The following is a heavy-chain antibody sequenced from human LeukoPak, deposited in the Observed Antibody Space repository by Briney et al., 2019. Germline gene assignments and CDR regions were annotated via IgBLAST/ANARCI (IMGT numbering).Heavy chain of an antibody. CDR1: GYTFTGYY. D-gene: IGHD3-3*01. J-gene: IGHJ5*02. V-gene: IGHV1-2*02. CDR2: INPNCGGT. CDR3: ARGLRVLRFLEWQPFDP. Sequence: ASVKVSCKASGYTFTGYYMHWVRQAPGQGLEWMGWINPNCGGTNYAQKFQGRVTMTRDTSISTAYMELSRLRSDDTAVYYCARGLRVLRFLEWQPFDPWGQGTLVSVSS.